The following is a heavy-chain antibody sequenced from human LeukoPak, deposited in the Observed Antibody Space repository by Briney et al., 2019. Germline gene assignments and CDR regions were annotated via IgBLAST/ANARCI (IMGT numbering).Heavy chain of an antibody. CDR1: GFTFSSYG. Sequence: GGSLRLSCAASGFTFSSYGMHWVRQAPGKGLEWVAVISHDGSNKYYADSVKGRFTISRDNSKNTLYLQMNSLRAEDTAVYYCAKMDSSSSKDYWGQGTLVTVSS. V-gene: IGHV3-30*18. J-gene: IGHJ4*02. CDR3: AKMDSSSSKDY. CDR2: ISHDGSNK. D-gene: IGHD6-6*01.